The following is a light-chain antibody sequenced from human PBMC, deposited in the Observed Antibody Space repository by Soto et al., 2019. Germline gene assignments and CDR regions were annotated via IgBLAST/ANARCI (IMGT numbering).Light chain of an antibody. Sequence: QSVLTQPPSASGTPGQRVNISCSGSSSNIGSNYVYWYRQFPGTAPKLLIQRNNQRPSGVPARFSGSKSGTSASLAISGLRSEDEADYYCGGWDDSLSAVVFGGGTKLTVL. J-gene: IGLJ2*01. CDR3: GGWDDSLSAVV. CDR2: RNN. V-gene: IGLV1-47*01. CDR1: SSNIGSNY.